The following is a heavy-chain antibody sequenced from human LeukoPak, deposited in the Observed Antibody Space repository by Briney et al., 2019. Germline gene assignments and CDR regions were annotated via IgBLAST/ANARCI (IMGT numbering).Heavy chain of an antibody. J-gene: IGHJ4*02. Sequence: GGSLRLSCAASGFTFSSYSMNWVRQAPGKGLEWVSSISSSSSYIYYADSVKGRFTISRDNAKNSLYLQMNSLRAEDTAVYYCASRNQNLGSCSGGSCVNWGQGTLVTVSS. CDR3: ASRNQNLGSCSGGSCVN. CDR1: GFTFSSYS. D-gene: IGHD2-15*01. V-gene: IGHV3-21*01. CDR2: ISSSSSYI.